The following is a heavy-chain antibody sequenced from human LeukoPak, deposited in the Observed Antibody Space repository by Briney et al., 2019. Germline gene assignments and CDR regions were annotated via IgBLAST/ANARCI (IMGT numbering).Heavy chain of an antibody. CDR2: IILGDRTI. CDR1: GFTFSDYY. CDR3: ARLSDTEGSSTSYRASDI. V-gene: IGHV3-11*04. Sequence: GGSLRLSCAASGFTFSDYYMGWIRQTPGKGLEWFAYIILGDRTIKYGDSVKGRFTISRDNAKNSLYLQMNSLRADDTAVYYCARLSDTEGSSTSYRASDIWGQGTMVIVSS. J-gene: IGHJ3*02. D-gene: IGHD2-2*01.